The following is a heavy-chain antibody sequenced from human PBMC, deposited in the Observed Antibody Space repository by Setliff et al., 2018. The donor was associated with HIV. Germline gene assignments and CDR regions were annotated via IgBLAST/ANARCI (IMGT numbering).Heavy chain of an antibody. D-gene: IGHD3-22*01. CDR1: GGSISSYY. Sequence: PSETLSLTCTVSGGSISSYYWSWIRQPPGKGLEFIGYTYISGSTNYSPSFESRVIISADPSKNQFSMKLNSVTAADTAVYYCARSRLHYYDSSGYYPSYFDYWGQGTMVTVSS. J-gene: IGHJ4*03. CDR3: ARSRLHYYDSSGYYPSYFDY. V-gene: IGHV4-4*09. CDR2: TYISGST.